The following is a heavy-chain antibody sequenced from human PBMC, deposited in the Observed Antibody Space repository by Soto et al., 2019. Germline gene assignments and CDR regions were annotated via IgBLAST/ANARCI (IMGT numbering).Heavy chain of an antibody. J-gene: IGHJ5*02. V-gene: IGHV1-2*02. CDR3: AKDLTRQLAYWLDP. CDR2: INAHSGGT. D-gene: IGHD6-6*01. Sequence: ASVKVSCKASGFSFTVYYIHGLGQSPGQGRDWMGCINAHSGGTEYAQKFQGRVTLTRDTSIATAYLTLTSLTSDDTALYYCAKDLTRQLAYWLDPWGQGTQVTVSS. CDR1: GFSFTVYY.